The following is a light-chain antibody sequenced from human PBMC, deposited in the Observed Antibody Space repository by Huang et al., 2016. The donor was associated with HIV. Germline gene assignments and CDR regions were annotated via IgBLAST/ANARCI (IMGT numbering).Light chain of an antibody. CDR3: QQYYSVPQT. V-gene: IGKV1-NL1*01. Sequence: DIQMTQSPSSLSAFVGDNVTITCRASQDISNSLAWYQQTPGKAPKLLVHTSFILQSGVPSRFSGSGSGTDYTLTISSLQPEDFATYYCQQYYSVPQTFGQGTRVEV. CDR2: TSF. CDR1: QDISNS. J-gene: IGKJ1*01.